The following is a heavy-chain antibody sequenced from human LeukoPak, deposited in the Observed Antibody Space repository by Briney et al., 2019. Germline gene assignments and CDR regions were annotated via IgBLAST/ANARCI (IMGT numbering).Heavy chain of an antibody. Sequence: PGGSLRLSCAASGFTFSSYWMSWVRQAPGKGLEWVANIKQDGSERYYVDSVKGRFTISRDNAKNSLYLQMNSLRAEDTAVYYCARSPGGSGSPNDYWGQGTLVTVSS. D-gene: IGHD3-10*01. J-gene: IGHJ4*02. CDR3: ARSPGGSGSPNDY. CDR2: IKQDGSER. CDR1: GFTFSSYW. V-gene: IGHV3-7*01.